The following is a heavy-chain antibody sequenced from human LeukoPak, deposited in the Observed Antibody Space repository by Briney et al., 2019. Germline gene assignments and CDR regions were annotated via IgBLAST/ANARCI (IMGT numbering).Heavy chain of an antibody. CDR2: VHRSGDT. CDR1: GGSISSYY. J-gene: IGHJ6*02. CDR3: ARDDFGYSAHYGMDV. Sequence: SETLSLTCSVSGGSISSYYWSWIRQPAGKGLEWIGRVHRSGDTNYNPSLKSRLTMSVETSKNQISLRLRSVSAADTAVYYCARDDFGYSAHYGMDVWGQGTTVTVSS. D-gene: IGHD3/OR15-3a*01. V-gene: IGHV4-4*07.